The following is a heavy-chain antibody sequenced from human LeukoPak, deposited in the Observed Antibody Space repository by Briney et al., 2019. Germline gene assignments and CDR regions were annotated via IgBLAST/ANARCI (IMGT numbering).Heavy chain of an antibody. Sequence: PSQTLSLTCTVSGGSISSGGYYWSWIRQHPGKGLEWIGYIYYSGSTYYNPSLKSRVTISVDTSKNQFSLKLSSVTAADTAVYYCARATTVTTNYYYGMDVWGQGTTVTVSS. CDR3: ARATTVTTNYYYGMDV. D-gene: IGHD4-17*01. J-gene: IGHJ6*02. CDR2: IYYSGST. CDR1: GGSISSGGYY. V-gene: IGHV4-31*03.